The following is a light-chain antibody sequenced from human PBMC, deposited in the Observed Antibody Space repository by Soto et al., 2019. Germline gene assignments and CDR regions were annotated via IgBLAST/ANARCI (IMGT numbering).Light chain of an antibody. Sequence: DIQLTQSPSFLSASVGDRVTITCRASQRIRRDLAWYQQRPGKAPELLIYGASTLRPGGASRFSGSGSGTEFTLTLSSMQPEDFATYFCQQLHNCTPFFTFGPGTKVDIK. CDR1: QRIRRD. J-gene: IGKJ3*01. CDR2: GAS. CDR3: QQLHNCTPFFT. V-gene: IGKV1-9*01.